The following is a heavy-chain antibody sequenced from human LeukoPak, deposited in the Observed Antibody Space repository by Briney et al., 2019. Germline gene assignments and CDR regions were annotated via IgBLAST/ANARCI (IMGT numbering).Heavy chain of an antibody. Sequence: PGGSLRLSCAASGFTFSSYAMSWVRQAPGKGLEWVSGISSSGSGGSTYYADSVKGRFTISRDNSKNTLYLQMNSLRAEDTAVYYCAKGLTYLYYFDYWGQGTLVTVSS. CDR2: ISSSGSGGST. V-gene: IGHV3-23*01. CDR3: AKGLTYLYYFDY. CDR1: GFTFSSYA. J-gene: IGHJ4*02.